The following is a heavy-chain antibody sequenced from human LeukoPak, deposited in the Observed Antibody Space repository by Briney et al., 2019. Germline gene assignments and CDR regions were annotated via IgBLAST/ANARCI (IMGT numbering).Heavy chain of an antibody. CDR1: GYIFTDYY. J-gene: IGHJ4*02. V-gene: IGHV1-2*02. Sequence: ASVKVSCKASGYIFTDYYMHWVRQAPGQGLEWMGWIHPNSGDTKFAEKFQGRVTMTRDTSVNTVYMELYSLRSDDTAIYYCARGRDKSGTTPPLPYWGQGALVTVSS. D-gene: IGHD1-1*01. CDR2: IHPNSGDT. CDR3: ARGRDKSGTTPPLPY.